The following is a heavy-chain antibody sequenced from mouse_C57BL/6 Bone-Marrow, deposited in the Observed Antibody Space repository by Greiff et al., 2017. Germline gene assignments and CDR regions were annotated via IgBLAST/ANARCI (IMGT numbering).Heavy chain of an antibody. Sequence: EVQLQQSVAELVRPGASVKLSCTASGFNIKDDYMHWVKQRPEQGLEWIGWIDPENGDTEYASKFQGKATITADTSSHTAYLQLSSLTSEATAVYYCTTWFYYGTTGLAMDYWGQGTSVTVSS. CDR2: IDPENGDT. CDR3: TTWFYYGTTGLAMDY. V-gene: IGHV14-4*01. J-gene: IGHJ4*01. D-gene: IGHD2-1*01. CDR1: GFNIKDDY.